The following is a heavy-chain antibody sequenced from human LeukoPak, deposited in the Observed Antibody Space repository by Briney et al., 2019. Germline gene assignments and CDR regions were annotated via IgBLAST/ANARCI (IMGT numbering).Heavy chain of an antibody. Sequence: PSETLSLTCSVSGGSLYPHYWKWIRQPPGKGLERLGFVYAAGATNSSPSLKSRVTIFVDTSKNQFSLRLTSATAADPAVYYCAREILGGRPGRFDSWGQGILVTVSS. CDR3: AREILGGRPGRFDS. CDR2: VYAAGAT. CDR1: GGSLYPHY. D-gene: IGHD1-26*01. V-gene: IGHV4-4*09. J-gene: IGHJ4*02.